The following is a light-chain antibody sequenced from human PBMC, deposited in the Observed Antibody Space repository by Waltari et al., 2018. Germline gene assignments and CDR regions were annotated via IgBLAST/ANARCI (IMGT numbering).Light chain of an antibody. CDR1: SSDCGNYNL. V-gene: IGLV2-23*02. CDR3: CSYVGLGTYV. J-gene: IGLJ1*01. Sequence: QSGLAQPASASGSPGQSITITCTGTSSDCGNYNLVPWYPQRPGKAPTLLIYEVTKRAPGTSDRFSASKSGNTASLSISGLQAQEDEADYYCCSYVGLGTYVFGTGTKVTV. CDR2: EVT.